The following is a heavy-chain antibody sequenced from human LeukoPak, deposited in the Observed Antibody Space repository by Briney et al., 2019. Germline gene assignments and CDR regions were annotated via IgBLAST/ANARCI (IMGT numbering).Heavy chain of an antibody. Sequence: PGGSLRLSCAASGFTFSSYGMHWVRQAPGKGLEWVAVIWYDGSNKYYADSVKGQFTISRDNSKNTLYLQMNSLRAEDTAVYYCAKDYPLWGGDRFDYWGQGTLVTVSS. CDR3: AKDYPLWGGDRFDY. D-gene: IGHD4-17*01. J-gene: IGHJ4*02. V-gene: IGHV3-33*06. CDR1: GFTFSSYG. CDR2: IWYDGSNK.